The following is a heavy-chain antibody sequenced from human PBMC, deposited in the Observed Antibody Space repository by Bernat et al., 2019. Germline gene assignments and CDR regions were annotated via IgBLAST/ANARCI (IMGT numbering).Heavy chain of an antibody. D-gene: IGHD2-15*01. J-gene: IGHJ4*02. CDR2: ISSSSTYT. V-gene: IGHV3-11*06. Sequence: QVQLVESGGGLVKPGGSLRLSCAASGFTFTDYYMSWIRQAPGKGLEWVSYISSSSTYTNYAGSVMGRFTISRDNAKNSLYLQMNSLRPEDTAVYYCARERGRGTCYSCSPYYFDYWGQGTLVTVSS. CDR3: ARERGRGTCYSCSPYYFDY. CDR1: GFTFTDYY.